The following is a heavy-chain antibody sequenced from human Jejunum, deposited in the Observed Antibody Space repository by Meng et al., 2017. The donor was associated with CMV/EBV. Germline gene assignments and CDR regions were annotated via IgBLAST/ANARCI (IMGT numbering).Heavy chain of an antibody. J-gene: IGHJ6*02. CDR2: INPNSGGT. CDR3: ARADQGTWFSYYNGMDV. Sequence: CPGYYIHWGRQAPGQGLEWMGWINPNSGGTNFAKKFQGRVTMTRDTSISTVYMEMGSLTSDDTAVFYCARADQGTWFSYYNGMDVWGQGTTVTVSS. CDR1: CPGYY. D-gene: IGHD3-10*01. V-gene: IGHV1-2*02.